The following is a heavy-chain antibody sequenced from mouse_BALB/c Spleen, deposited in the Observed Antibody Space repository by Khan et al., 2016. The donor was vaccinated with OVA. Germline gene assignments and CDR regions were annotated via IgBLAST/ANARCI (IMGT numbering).Heavy chain of an antibody. J-gene: IGHJ3*01. V-gene: IGHV2-6-7*01. Sequence: QVQLKESGPGLVAPSQSLSITCTVLGFSLTGYGVNWVRQPPGEGLEWLGMIWGDGSTDYNSALKSRLSISKDNSKNKVFLKMNSLQTDDTARYYCARKRYYYGRGLAYWGQGTLVTVSA. CDR2: IWGDGST. CDR3: ARKRYYYGRGLAY. D-gene: IGHD1-1*01. CDR1: GFSLTGYG.